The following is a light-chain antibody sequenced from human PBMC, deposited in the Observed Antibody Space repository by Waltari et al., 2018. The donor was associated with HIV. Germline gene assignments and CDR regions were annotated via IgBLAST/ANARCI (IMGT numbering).Light chain of an antibody. Sequence: QSALTQPASVSGSPGQSITISCTGTSSDVGGYNYVSWYQQHPGKAPKVMIYEVSNRASGVSNRFSGSKSGNTASLTISGLQAEDEADYYCSSYTTTSTWVFGGGTKLTVL. V-gene: IGLV2-14*01. CDR1: SSDVGGYNY. CDR3: SSYTTTSTWV. CDR2: EVS. J-gene: IGLJ3*02.